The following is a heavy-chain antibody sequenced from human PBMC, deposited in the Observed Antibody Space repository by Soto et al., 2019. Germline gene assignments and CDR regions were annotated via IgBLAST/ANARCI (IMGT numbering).Heavy chain of an antibody. CDR2: IYHSGST. Sequence: QVHLQESGPGLVNPSGTLTLTCAVSGGSISSSHWWGWVRQAPGKGLEWIGEIYHSGSTNYNPSLKSRITMSVYKSKNQFSVNLSSVTAADTAVYYCVRDADETAIVPAPWLVWGRGTMVTVSS. J-gene: IGHJ6*02. V-gene: IGHV4-4*02. CDR1: GGSISSSHW. D-gene: IGHD2-21*02. CDR3: VRDADETAIVPAPWLV.